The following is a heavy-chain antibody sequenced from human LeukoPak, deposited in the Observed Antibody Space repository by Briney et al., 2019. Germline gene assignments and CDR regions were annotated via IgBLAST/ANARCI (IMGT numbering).Heavy chain of an antibody. CDR2: INPNSGGT. CDR1: GYTFTGYY. V-gene: IGHV1-2*06. D-gene: IGHD6-19*01. Sequence: ASVKVSCKASGYTFTGYYMHWVRQAPGQGLEWMGRINPNSGGTNYAQKFQGRVTMTRDTSISTAYMELSRLRSDDTAVYYCARETWQWPISSANAFDIWGQGTMVTVSS. CDR3: ARETWQWPISSANAFDI. J-gene: IGHJ3*02.